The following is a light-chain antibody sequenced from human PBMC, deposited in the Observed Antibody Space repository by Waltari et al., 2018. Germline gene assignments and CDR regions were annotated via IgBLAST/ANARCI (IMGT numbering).Light chain of an antibody. Sequence: QSVLTQPPSVPGPPGQRVPIPCSGSRTHVGRNSLSWPQQFPGTAPKLLIYKKDRRPSGVPDRFSGSKSGTSASLAISGLRSEDEADYYCSTWDDSLRAYVFGTGTKVTVL. CDR1: RTHVGRNS. CDR3: STWDDSLRAYV. CDR2: KKD. J-gene: IGLJ1*01. V-gene: IGLV1-47*01.